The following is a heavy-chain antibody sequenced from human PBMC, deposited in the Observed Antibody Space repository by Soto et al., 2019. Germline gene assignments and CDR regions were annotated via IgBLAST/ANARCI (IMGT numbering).Heavy chain of an antibody. CDR2: ISSSSSTI. CDR3: ARDGSITMVRYYYYMDV. D-gene: IGHD3-10*01. CDR1: GFTFSSYS. V-gene: IGHV3-48*01. J-gene: IGHJ6*03. Sequence: GGSLRLSCAASGFTFSSYSMNWVRQAPGKGLEWVSYISSSSSTIYYADSVKGRFTISRDNAKNSLYLQMNSLRAEDTAVYYCARDGSITMVRYYYYMDVWGKGTTVTVSS.